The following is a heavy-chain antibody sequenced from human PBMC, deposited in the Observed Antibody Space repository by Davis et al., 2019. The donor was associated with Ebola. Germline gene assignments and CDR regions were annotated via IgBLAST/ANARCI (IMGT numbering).Heavy chain of an antibody. CDR1: GYTFTSYA. CDR3: AREWRFLEWWGRYFDY. Sequence: ASVKVSCKASGYTFTSYAISWVRQAPGQGLEWMGWISAYNGNTNYAQKLQGRVTMTTDTSTSTAYMELRSLRSDDTAVYYCAREWRFLEWWGRYFDYWGQGTLVTVSS. J-gene: IGHJ4*02. V-gene: IGHV1-18*01. D-gene: IGHD3-3*01. CDR2: ISAYNGNT.